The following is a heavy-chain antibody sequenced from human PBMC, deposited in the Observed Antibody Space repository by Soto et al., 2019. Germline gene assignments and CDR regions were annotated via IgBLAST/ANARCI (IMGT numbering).Heavy chain of an antibody. CDR2: TYYRSKWYN. CDR3: ARRSSAYSLIFDL. D-gene: IGHD3-16*01. V-gene: IGHV6-1*01. J-gene: IGHJ4*02. Sequence: PSQTLSLTCAISGDSVSSNSAAWSWIRQSPSRGLEWLGRTYYRSKWYNDYAVSVKGRININPDTSKNQFSLQLNSVTPEDTDVYYCARRSSAYSLIFDLWGQGTLVTVSS. CDR1: GDSVSSNSAA.